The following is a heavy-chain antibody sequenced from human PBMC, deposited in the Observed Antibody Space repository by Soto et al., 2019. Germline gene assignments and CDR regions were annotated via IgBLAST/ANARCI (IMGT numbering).Heavy chain of an antibody. CDR1: GFTFSSYG. CDR2: ISYDGSNK. Sequence: GGSLRLSCAASGFTFSSYGMHWVRQAPGKGLEWVAVISYDGSNKYYADSVKGRFTISRDNSKNTLYLQMNSLRAEDTAVYYCAKDMGDRVVAALYYFDYWGQGTLVTVSS. J-gene: IGHJ4*02. V-gene: IGHV3-30*18. CDR3: AKDMGDRVVAALYYFDY. D-gene: IGHD2-15*01.